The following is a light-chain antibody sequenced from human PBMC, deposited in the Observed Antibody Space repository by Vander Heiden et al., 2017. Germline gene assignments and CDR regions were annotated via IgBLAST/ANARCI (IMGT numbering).Light chain of an antibody. V-gene: IGLV2-14*01. CDR1: SSDVGGYNY. J-gene: IGLJ2*01. Sequence: QFALTPPSSVSGSPGPSITISCTGTSSDVGGYNYVSWYQQHPGKAPKLMIYDVSNRPSGVSNRFSGSKSGNTASLTISGLQAEDEADYYCSSYTSSSTRVFGGGTKLTVL. CDR3: SSYTSSSTRV. CDR2: DVS.